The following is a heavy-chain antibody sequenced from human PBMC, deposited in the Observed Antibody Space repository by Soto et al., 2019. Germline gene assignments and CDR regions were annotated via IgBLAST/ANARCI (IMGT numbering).Heavy chain of an antibody. D-gene: IGHD2-15*01. V-gene: IGHV4-39*01. Sequence: QLQLQESGPGLVKPSETLSLTCTVSGVSISSSHYYWGWIRQPPGTALEWIGSIYYSGSTYYNPSLKSRVTMSVDTSKRQFSLNLTSVTAADTAVYFCARLFFKVGVDRPRLSYFDYWGQGTLVTVSS. CDR3: ARLFFKVGVDRPRLSYFDY. CDR1: GVSISSSHYY. CDR2: IYYSGST. J-gene: IGHJ4*02.